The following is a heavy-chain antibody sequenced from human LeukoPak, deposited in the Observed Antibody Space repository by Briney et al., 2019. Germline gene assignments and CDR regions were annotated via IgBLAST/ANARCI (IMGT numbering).Heavy chain of an antibody. CDR1: GFTFSNYG. D-gene: IGHD2-2*02. Sequence: GGSLRLSCAASGFTFSNYGMHWVRQAPGKGLEWVAVISYDGSNKYYADSVKGRFTISRDNSKNTLYLQMNSLRAEDTAVYYCARGCSSTSCYNAFDIWGQGTMVTVSS. CDR3: ARGCSSTSCYNAFDI. J-gene: IGHJ3*02. V-gene: IGHV3-33*05. CDR2: ISYDGSNK.